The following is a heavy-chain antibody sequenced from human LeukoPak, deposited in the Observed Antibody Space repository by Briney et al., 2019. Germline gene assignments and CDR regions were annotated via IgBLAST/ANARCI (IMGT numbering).Heavy chain of an antibody. CDR3: ASLVVVAALLETAGEFDL. D-gene: IGHD2-15*01. CDR2: INHSGST. J-gene: IGHJ2*01. CDR1: GGSFSGYY. V-gene: IGHV4-34*01. Sequence: SETLSLTCAVYGGSFSGYYWSWIRQPPGKGLEWIGEINHSGSTNYNPSLKSRVTISVDTSKNQFSLKLSSVTAADTAVYYCASLVVVAALLETAGEFDLWGRGTLVTVSS.